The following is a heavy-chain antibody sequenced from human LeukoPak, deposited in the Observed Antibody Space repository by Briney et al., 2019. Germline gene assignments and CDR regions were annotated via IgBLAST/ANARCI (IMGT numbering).Heavy chain of an antibody. CDR3: AKGSYYDSSGYDPPFDY. CDR2: ISSSGSTI. D-gene: IGHD3-22*01. Sequence: PGGSLRLSCAASGFTFSDYYMSWIRQAPEKGLEWVSYISSSGSTIYYADSVKGRFTISRDNAKNSLYLQMNSLRAEDTALYYCAKGSYYDSSGYDPPFDYWGQGTLVTVSS. CDR1: GFTFSDYY. V-gene: IGHV3-11*01. J-gene: IGHJ4*02.